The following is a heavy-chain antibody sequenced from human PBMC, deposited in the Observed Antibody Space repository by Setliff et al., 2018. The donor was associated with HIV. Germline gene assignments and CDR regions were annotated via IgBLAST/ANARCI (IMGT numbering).Heavy chain of an antibody. D-gene: IGHD6-6*01. CDR2: ISSSSSYT. J-gene: IGHJ4*02. CDR3: AISSSKYYFDY. CDR1: GFTFSSYS. V-gene: IGHV3-21*04. Sequence: GGSLRLSCAASGFTFSSYSMNWVRQAPGKGLEWVSYISSSSSYTHYADSVKGRFTISRDNVKNSLYLQMNSLKTEDTAVYYCAISSSKYYFDYWGQGTLVTVSS.